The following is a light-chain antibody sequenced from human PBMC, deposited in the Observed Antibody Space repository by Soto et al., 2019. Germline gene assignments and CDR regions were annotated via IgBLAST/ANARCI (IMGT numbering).Light chain of an antibody. J-gene: IGKJ1*01. Sequence: EIVLTQSPATLSLSPGERATLSCGASQSVSSSYLAWYQQKPGLAPRLLIYDASSLESGVPSRFSGSGSGTEFTLTISSLQPDDFATYYCQQYNTYSGTFGQGTKVEIK. CDR3: QQYNTYSGT. V-gene: IGKV3D-20*01. CDR1: QSVSSSY. CDR2: DAS.